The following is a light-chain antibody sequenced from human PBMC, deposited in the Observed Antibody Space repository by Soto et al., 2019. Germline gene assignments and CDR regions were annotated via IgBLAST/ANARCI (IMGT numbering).Light chain of an antibody. CDR3: QQYGSSPWT. J-gene: IGKJ1*01. V-gene: IGKV3-20*01. CDR2: GAS. CDR1: QSVSSSY. Sequence: ENGLTQSPGTVSLCPGERATLSCRASQSVSSSYLAWYQQKPGQAPRLLIYGASSRATGIPDRFSGSGSGTDFTLTISRLESEDFAVYYCQQYGSSPWTFGQGTKVDIK.